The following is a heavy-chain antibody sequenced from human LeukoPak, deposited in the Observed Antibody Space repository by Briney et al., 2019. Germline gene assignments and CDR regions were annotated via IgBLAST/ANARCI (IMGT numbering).Heavy chain of an antibody. CDR3: ARAPTYGPGSSFDY. J-gene: IGHJ4*02. CDR2: ISSSDTTM. Sequence: GGSLRLSCTPSGFTFRDYDMTWIRQAPGKGLEWVSYISSSDTTMYNADSVKGRFTISRDNAKNSLYLQMNSLRAEDTAVYYCARAPTYGPGSSFDYWGQGTLVTVSS. CDR1: GFTFRDYD. D-gene: IGHD3-10*01. V-gene: IGHV3-11*01.